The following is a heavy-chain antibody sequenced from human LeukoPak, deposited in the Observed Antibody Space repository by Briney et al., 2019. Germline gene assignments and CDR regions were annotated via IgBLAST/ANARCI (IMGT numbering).Heavy chain of an antibody. V-gene: IGHV1-69*13. Sequence: SVKVSCKASGGTFSGYAISWVRQAPGQGLEWMGGIIPIFGTANYAQKFQGRVTITADESTSTAYMELSSLRSEDTAVYYCAREPSTMVRGVIIAFDYWGQGTLVTVSS. D-gene: IGHD3-10*01. CDR2: IIPIFGTA. J-gene: IGHJ4*02. CDR1: GGTFSGYA. CDR3: AREPSTMVRGVIIAFDY.